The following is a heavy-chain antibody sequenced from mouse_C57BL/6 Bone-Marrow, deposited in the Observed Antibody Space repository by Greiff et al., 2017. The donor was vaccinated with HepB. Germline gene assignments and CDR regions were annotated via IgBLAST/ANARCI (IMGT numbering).Heavy chain of an antibody. CDR3: ARESVPYGSSYGYFDY. V-gene: IGHV5-12*01. CDR2: ISNGGGST. J-gene: IGHJ2*01. CDR1: GFTFSDYY. Sequence: DVMLVESGGGLVQPGGSLKLSCAASGFTFSDYYMYWVRQTPEKRLEWVAYISNGGGSTYYPDTVKGRFTISRDNAKNTLYLQMSRLKSEDTAMYYCARESVPYGSSYGYFDYWGQGTTLTVSS. D-gene: IGHD1-1*01.